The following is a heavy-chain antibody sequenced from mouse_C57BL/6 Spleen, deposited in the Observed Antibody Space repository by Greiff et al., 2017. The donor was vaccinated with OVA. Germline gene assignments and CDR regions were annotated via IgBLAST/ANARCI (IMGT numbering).Heavy chain of an antibody. CDR3: ARRGGSSYAMDY. Sequence: VQLQQPGAELVRPGTSVKLSCKASGYTFTSYWMHWVKQRPGQGLEWIGVIDPSDSYTNYNQKFKGKATLTVDTSSSTAYIQLSSLTSEDSAVYYCARRGGSSYAMDYWGQGTSVTVSS. J-gene: IGHJ4*01. CDR1: GYTFTSYW. D-gene: IGHD1-1*01. V-gene: IGHV1-59*01. CDR2: IDPSDSYT.